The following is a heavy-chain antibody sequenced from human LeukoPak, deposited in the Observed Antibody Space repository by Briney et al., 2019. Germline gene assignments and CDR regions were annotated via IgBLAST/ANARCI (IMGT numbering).Heavy chain of an antibody. V-gene: IGHV1-69*13. Sequence: SVKVSCKASGGSFIRYAISWVRQAPGQGLEWMGGIIPIFGTGNYAQKFQGRVTITADESTRTAYMELRTLRSEDTAIYYCARGSGETGGYYYVYWGRRTPVTVSS. CDR2: IIPIFGTG. CDR1: GGSFIRYA. D-gene: IGHD3-22*01. J-gene: IGHJ4*02. CDR3: ARGSGETGGYYYVY.